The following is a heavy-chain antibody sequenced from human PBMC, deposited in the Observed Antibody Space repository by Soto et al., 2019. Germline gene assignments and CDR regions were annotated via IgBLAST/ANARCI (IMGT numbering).Heavy chain of an antibody. Sequence: EVQLVESGGGLVQPGGSLRLSCAASGFTFSSYSMNWVRQAPGKGLGWVSYISSSSSTIYYADSVKGRFTISRDNAKNSLYLQMNSLRDADTAVDYCAREGGNLNWVDPWGQGTLVTVAS. V-gene: IGHV3-48*02. J-gene: IGHJ5*02. CDR3: AREGGNLNWVDP. CDR2: ISSSSSTI. D-gene: IGHD3-16*01. CDR1: GFTFSSYS.